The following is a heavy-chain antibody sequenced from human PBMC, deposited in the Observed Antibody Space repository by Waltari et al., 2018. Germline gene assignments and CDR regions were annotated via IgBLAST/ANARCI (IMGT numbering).Heavy chain of an antibody. CDR2: IHYSGGS. CDR3: ANNEWGLPVS. D-gene: IGHD1-26*01. V-gene: IGHV4-38-2*02. CDR1: GYSLSSGYW. J-gene: IGHJ5*02. Sequence: QVGLQESGPGLVKPSETLSLTCTVSGYSLSSGYWWGWIRQPPGKGLEWIASIHYSGGSQYAPSLSSRVTISADTSKNQFSLRLTSVTSADTAVYYCANNEWGLPVSWGQGALVTVSS.